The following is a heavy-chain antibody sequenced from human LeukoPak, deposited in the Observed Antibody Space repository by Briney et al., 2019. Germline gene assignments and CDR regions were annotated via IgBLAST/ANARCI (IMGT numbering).Heavy chain of an antibody. Sequence: GGPLSLSCAPSGFIFSDYAVRWVRHAPGGGLEGVSAIRGSGGGILYADSVKGLFTLSRDNSKNTLYLQMNSVRAEDTGVYYCARRFWYAFSIWGQRPMVTVSS. V-gene: IGHV3-23*01. J-gene: IGHJ3*02. CDR2: IRGSGGGI. D-gene: IGHD3-3*01. CDR3: ARRFWYAFSI. CDR1: GFIFSDYA.